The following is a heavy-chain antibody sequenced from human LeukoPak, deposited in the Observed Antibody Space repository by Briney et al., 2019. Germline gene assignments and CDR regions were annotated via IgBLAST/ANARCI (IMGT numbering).Heavy chain of an antibody. CDR2: ISSSSSYI. Sequence: GGSLRLSCAASGFTFSSYAMNWVRQAPGKGLEWVSSISSSSSYIYYADSVKGRFTISRDNAKNSLYLQMNSLRAEDTAVYYCARVWVGYMDVWGKGTTVTVSS. D-gene: IGHD3-10*01. J-gene: IGHJ6*03. CDR1: GFTFSSYA. CDR3: ARVWVGYMDV. V-gene: IGHV3-21*01.